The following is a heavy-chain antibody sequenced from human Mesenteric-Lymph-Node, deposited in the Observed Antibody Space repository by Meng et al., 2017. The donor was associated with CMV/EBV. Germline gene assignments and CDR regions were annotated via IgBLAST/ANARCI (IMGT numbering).Heavy chain of an antibody. CDR2: ISSTSIYT. CDR3: MRGGGGDPA. V-gene: IGHV3-21*06. D-gene: IGHD2-21*02. CDR1: GFTFSSYS. Sequence: GGSLRLSCAASGFTFSSYSMNWVRQAPGEGLEWVSSISSTSIYTYYADSVKGRFTISRDNVKNSLYLQMNSLRAEDTAVYYCMRGGGGDPAWGQGTMVTVSS. J-gene: IGHJ4*03.